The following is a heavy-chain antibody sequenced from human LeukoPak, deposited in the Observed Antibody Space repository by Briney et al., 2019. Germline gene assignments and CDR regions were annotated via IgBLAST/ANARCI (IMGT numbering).Heavy chain of an antibody. J-gene: IGHJ4*02. CDR1: GYTFTSYY. Sequence: ASVKVSCKASGYTFTSYYMHWVRQAPGQGLEWMGWISAYNDNTNYAQRLQGRVTMTTDTSTSTAYMELRSLRSDDTAVYYCARRGYYYGSGSYYNAHSIDYWGQGTLVTVSS. CDR2: ISAYNDNT. V-gene: IGHV1-18*04. D-gene: IGHD3-10*01. CDR3: ARRGYYYGSGSYYNAHSIDY.